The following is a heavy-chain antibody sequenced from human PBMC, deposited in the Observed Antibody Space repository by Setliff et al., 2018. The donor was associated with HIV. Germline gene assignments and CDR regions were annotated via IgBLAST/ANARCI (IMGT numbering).Heavy chain of an antibody. V-gene: IGHV3-48*04. CDR2: IGGRGSTI. CDR1: GFTFSSYT. Sequence: GGSLRLSCAISGFTFSSYTMHWVRQAPGKGLEWVSYIGGRGSTIYYADSVKGRFTISRDSAHNSLYLQMNSLRVDDTAVYYCARDPVATIPRGFDIWGQGTMVTVSS. D-gene: IGHD5-12*01. CDR3: ARDPVATIPRGFDI. J-gene: IGHJ3*02.